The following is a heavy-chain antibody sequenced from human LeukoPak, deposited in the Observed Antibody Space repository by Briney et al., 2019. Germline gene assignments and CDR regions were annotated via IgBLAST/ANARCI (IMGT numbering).Heavy chain of an antibody. CDR1: GFTFSSYA. J-gene: IGHJ3*02. Sequence: GGSLRLSCAASGFTFSSYAMSWVRQAPGKGLEWVSAISGSDYSTYYADSVKGRFTISRDHSKNTLYLQMNSLRAEDTAVYYCAKGKRYCSITTCYEDAFHIWGQGTMVTVSS. CDR3: AKGKRYCSITTCYEDAFHI. V-gene: IGHV3-23*01. D-gene: IGHD2-2*01. CDR2: ISGSDYST.